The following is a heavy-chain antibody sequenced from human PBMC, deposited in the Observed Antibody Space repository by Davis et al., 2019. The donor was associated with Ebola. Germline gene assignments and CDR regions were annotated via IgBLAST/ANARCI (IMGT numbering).Heavy chain of an antibody. D-gene: IGHD6-19*01. J-gene: IGHJ5*01. CDR2: ISHDGSNK. CDR3: ARGDSSGWPIS. CDR1: GFTFSSYW. V-gene: IGHV3-30*03. Sequence: GESLKISCAASGFTFSSYWMSWVRQAPGKGLEWVAIISHDGSNKYYADSVKGRFTISRDNSKKMLYMQMNSLRVEDIGVYYCARGDSSGWPISWGQGTLVTVSS.